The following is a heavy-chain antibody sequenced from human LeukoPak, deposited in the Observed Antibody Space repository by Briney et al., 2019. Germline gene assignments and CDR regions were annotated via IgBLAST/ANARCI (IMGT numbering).Heavy chain of an antibody. V-gene: IGHV3-74*01. CDR3: AKDLTWNTADY. Sequence: GGSLRLSCAASGFTFSTPWMHWFRHAPGKGLVWVSRINTDGRTTGYADSVRGRFTISRDNAKNTLYLQMNGLRAEDTAVYYCAKDLTWNTADYWGQGALVTVSS. J-gene: IGHJ4*02. D-gene: IGHD1/OR15-1a*01. CDR2: INTDGRTT. CDR1: GFTFSTPW.